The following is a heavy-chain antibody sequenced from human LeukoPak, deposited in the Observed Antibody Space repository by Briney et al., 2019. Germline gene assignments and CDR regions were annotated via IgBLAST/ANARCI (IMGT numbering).Heavy chain of an antibody. V-gene: IGHV7-4-1*02. CDR2: INTNTGNP. CDR1: GYTFTSYA. Sequence: ASVKVSCNASGYTFTSYAMNWVRQAPGQGLEWMGWINTNTGNPTYAQGFTGRFVFSLDTSVSTAYLQISSLKADDTAVYYCARGVVDYGDYDAFDIWGQGTMVTVSS. J-gene: IGHJ3*02. CDR3: ARGVVDYGDYDAFDI. D-gene: IGHD4-17*01.